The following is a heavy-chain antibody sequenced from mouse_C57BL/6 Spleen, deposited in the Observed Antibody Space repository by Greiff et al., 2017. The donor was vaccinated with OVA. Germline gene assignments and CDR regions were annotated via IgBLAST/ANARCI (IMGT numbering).Heavy chain of an antibody. D-gene: IGHD2-5*01. V-gene: IGHV3-6*01. J-gene: IGHJ3*01. CDR2: ISYDGSN. CDR3: ARDLSWSNGAY. CDR1: GYSITSGYY. Sequence: DVHLVESGPGLVKPSQSLSLTCSVTGYSITSGYYWNWIRQFPGNKLEWMGYISYDGSNNYNPSLKNRISITRDTSKNQFFLKLNSVTTEDTATYYCARDLSWSNGAYWGQGTLVTVSA.